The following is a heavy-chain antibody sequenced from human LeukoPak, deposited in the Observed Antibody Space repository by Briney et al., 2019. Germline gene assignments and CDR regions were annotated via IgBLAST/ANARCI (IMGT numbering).Heavy chain of an antibody. CDR1: RYSFAGYN. V-gene: IGHV1-8*03. CDR2: MNPHSGNT. CDR3: AKGDTTWELPHDD. J-gene: IGHJ4*02. D-gene: IGHD1-26*01. Sequence: ASVKVSCKTSRYSFAGYNINWVRQTPGQGLEWMGWMNPHSGNTGYAQKFHDRISFTRDTSISTAYMELSSLRSEDTAVYYCAKGDTTWELPHDDWGQGTLVTVSS.